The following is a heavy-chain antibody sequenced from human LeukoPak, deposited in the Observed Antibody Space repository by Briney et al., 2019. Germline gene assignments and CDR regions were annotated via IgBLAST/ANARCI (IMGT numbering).Heavy chain of an antibody. CDR1: GYTFTSYY. J-gene: IGHJ5*02. CDR2: INPSGGST. CDR3: ARENIKGVTTLQNINWFDP. D-gene: IGHD4-17*01. V-gene: IGHV1-46*01. Sequence: GASVKVTCKASGYTFTSYYMHWVRQAPGQGLEWMGIINPSGGSTSYAQKFQGRVTMTRDTSTSTVYMELSSLRSEDTAVYYCARENIKGVTTLQNINWFDPWSQGTLVTVSS.